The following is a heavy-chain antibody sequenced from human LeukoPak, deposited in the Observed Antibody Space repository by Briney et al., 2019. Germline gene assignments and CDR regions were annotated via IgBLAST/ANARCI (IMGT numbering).Heavy chain of an antibody. CDR2: INHSGST. CDR3: ARGIFGYSY. D-gene: IGHD5-18*01. Sequence: SETLSLTCAVYGGSFSGYYWSWIRQPPGKGLEWIGEINHSGSTNYNPSLKSPVTISVDTSKNQFSLKLSSVTAADTAVYYCARGIFGYSYWGQGTLVTVSS. J-gene: IGHJ4*02. CDR1: GGSFSGYY. V-gene: IGHV4-34*01.